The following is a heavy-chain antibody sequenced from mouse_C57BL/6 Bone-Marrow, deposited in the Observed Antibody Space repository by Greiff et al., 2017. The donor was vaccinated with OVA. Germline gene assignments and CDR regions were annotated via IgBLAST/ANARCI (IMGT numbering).Heavy chain of an antibody. CDR2: INPSTGGT. J-gene: IGHJ3*01. CDR1: GYSFTGYY. CDR3: AIYGTAWFAY. V-gene: IGHV1-42*01. D-gene: IGHD2-1*01. Sequence: VQLQQSGPELVKPGASVKISCKASGYSFTGYYMNWVKQSPEKSLEWIGEINPSTGGTTYNQKFKAKATLTVDKSSSTAYMQLKSLTSEDSAVYYCAIYGTAWFAYWGQGTLGTVSA.